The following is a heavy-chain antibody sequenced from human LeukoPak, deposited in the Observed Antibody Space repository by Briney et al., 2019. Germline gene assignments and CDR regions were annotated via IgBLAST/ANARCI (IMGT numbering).Heavy chain of an antibody. J-gene: IGHJ3*02. CDR2: IYHSGST. D-gene: IGHD3-16*01. V-gene: IGHV4-30-2*01. Sequence: PSETLSLTCAVSGGSISSGGYSWSWIRQPPGKGLEWIGYIYHSGSTYYNPSLKSRVTISVDRSKNQFSLKLSSVTAADTAVYYCARDLRGFSAFDIWGQGTMVTVSS. CDR1: GGSISSGGYS. CDR3: ARDLRGFSAFDI.